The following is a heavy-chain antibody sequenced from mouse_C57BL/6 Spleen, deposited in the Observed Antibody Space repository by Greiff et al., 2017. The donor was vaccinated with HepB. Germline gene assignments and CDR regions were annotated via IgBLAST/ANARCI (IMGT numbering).Heavy chain of an antibody. CDR1: GYTFTDYN. CDR3: VDSSGPTWFAY. V-gene: IGHV1-22*01. J-gene: IGHJ3*01. Sequence: VQLQQSGPELVKPGASVKMSCKASGYTFTDYNMHWVKQSHGKSLEWIGYINPNNGGTSYNQKFKGKATLTVNKSSSTAYMELRSLTSEDSAVYYGVDSSGPTWFAYWGQGTLVTVSA. D-gene: IGHD3-2*02. CDR2: INPNNGGT.